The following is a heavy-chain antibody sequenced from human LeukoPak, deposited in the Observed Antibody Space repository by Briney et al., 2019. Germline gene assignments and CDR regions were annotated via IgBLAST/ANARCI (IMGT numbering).Heavy chain of an antibody. V-gene: IGHV4-4*07. D-gene: IGHD6-13*01. Sequence: SETLSLTCTVSGGSISSYYGSWIRQPAGKGLEWIGRIYTSGSTNYNPSLKSRVTMSVDTSKNQFSLKLSSVTAADKAGYYCARDRVAAAADYWGQGTLVTVSS. CDR3: ARDRVAAAADY. J-gene: IGHJ4*02. CDR1: GGSISSYY. CDR2: IYTSGST.